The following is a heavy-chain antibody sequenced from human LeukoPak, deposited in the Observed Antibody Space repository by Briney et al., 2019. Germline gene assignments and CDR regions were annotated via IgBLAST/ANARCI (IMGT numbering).Heavy chain of an antibody. Sequence: SETLSLTCTVSGGSISSSSYYWGWIRQPPGKGLEWIGNIFYSGTTYYNPSLKSRVTISVDTSKNQFSLKLSSVTAADTAVYYCARSWMQLWYYDYWGQGTLVTVSS. V-gene: IGHV4-39*01. J-gene: IGHJ4*02. CDR3: ARSWMQLWYYDY. CDR2: IFYSGTT. CDR1: GGSISSSSYY. D-gene: IGHD5-18*01.